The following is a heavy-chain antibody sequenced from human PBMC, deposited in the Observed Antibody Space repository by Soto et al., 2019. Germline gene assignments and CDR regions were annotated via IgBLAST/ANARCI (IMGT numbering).Heavy chain of an antibody. D-gene: IGHD3-10*01. CDR2: ISYDGSNK. Sequence: GGSLRLSCAASGFTFSSYAMHWVRQAPGKGLEWVAVISYDGSNKYYADSVKGRFTISRDNSKNTLYLQMNSLRAEDTAVYYCAREGDRYYYGSGSYYNNWFDPWGQGTLVTVSS. CDR3: AREGDRYYYGSGSYYNNWFDP. V-gene: IGHV3-30*04. CDR1: GFTFSSYA. J-gene: IGHJ5*02.